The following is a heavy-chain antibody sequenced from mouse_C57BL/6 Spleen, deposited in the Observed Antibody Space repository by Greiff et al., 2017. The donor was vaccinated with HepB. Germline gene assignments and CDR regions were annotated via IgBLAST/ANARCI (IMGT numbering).Heavy chain of an antibody. J-gene: IGHJ4*01. CDR1: GYTFTDYY. CDR3: ARSNWVYAMDY. D-gene: IGHD4-1*02. V-gene: IGHV1-76*01. Sequence: VQLQQSGAELVRPGDSVKLSCKASGYTFTDYYINWVQQRPGQGLEWIARIYPGSGNTYYNEKFKGKATLTAEKSSSTAYMQLSSLTSEDSAVYFCARSNWVYAMDYWGQGTSVTVSS. CDR2: IYPGSGNT.